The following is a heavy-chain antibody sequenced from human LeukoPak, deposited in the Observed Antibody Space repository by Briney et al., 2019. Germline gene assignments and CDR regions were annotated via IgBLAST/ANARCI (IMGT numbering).Heavy chain of an antibody. D-gene: IGHD1-20*01. CDR3: AKVITGAPPWRGAFDI. Sequence: GRSLRLSRAASGFTLSAHATSGARPARAKGLEWVSFSGGSGVSTWYADSVKGRFTFSRDNSKNTLYLQMNSLRAEDTAIYYCAKVITGAPPWRGAFDIWSQGTMVAVSS. CDR2: SGGSGVST. CDR1: GFTLSAHA. V-gene: IGHV3-23*01. J-gene: IGHJ3*02.